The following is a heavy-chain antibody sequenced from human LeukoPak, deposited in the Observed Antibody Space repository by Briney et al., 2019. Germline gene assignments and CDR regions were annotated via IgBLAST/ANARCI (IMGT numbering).Heavy chain of an antibody. Sequence: GGSLRLSCAASGFTVSSNYMSWVRQAPGKGLEWVSIIYSGGSTFYADSVKGRFTISRDNSKNTLYLQMNSLRAEDTAVYYCARGGSYLSAFDIWGQGTMVTVPS. CDR3: ARGGSYLSAFDI. D-gene: IGHD1-26*01. J-gene: IGHJ3*02. V-gene: IGHV3-53*01. CDR2: IYSGGST. CDR1: GFTVSSNY.